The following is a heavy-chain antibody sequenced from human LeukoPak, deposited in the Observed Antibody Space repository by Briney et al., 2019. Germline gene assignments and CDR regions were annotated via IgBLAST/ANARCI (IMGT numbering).Heavy chain of an antibody. CDR3: ARYGGYYFDY. V-gene: IGHV4-59*08. Sequence: SDTLSLTCTVSGGSISTYYWTWIRQPTGKGLECIGYNHNSVTNSTPSLKSRLTISVDTSKNQSSLKRSSVTAADTAVYYCARYGGYYFDYWGQGTLVTVSS. CDR1: GGSISTYY. J-gene: IGHJ4*02. D-gene: IGHD3-16*01. CDR2: NHNSVT.